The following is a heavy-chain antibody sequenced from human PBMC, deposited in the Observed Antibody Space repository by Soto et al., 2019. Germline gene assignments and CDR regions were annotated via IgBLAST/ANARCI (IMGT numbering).Heavy chain of an antibody. J-gene: IGHJ5*02. CDR2: VYHSGST. D-gene: IGHD3-3*01. Sequence: PSETLSLTCTVSGDSVSSDSYYWSWIRHSPGKGLEWIGYVYHSGSTSYSPSLQSRVSMSIDTSKNQFSLKLSSVTAADTGIYYCAREGGVLRMSNWLDPWGQGTLVTVSS. CDR1: GDSVSSDSYY. V-gene: IGHV4-61*01. CDR3: AREGGVLRMSNWLDP.